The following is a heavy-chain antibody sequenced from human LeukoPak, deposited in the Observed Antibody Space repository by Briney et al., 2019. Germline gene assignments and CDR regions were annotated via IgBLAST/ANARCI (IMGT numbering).Heavy chain of an antibody. J-gene: IGHJ4*02. CDR2: IYHSGST. CDR3: AKSHIAARQPYFDY. D-gene: IGHD6-6*01. V-gene: IGHV4-4*02. CDR1: GGSISSSNW. Sequence: SETLSLTCAVSGGSISSSNWWSWVRQPPGKGLEWIGGIYHSGSTNYNPSLKSRVTISVDKSKNQFSLKLSSVTAADTAVYYCAKSHIAARQPYFDYWGQGTLVTVSS.